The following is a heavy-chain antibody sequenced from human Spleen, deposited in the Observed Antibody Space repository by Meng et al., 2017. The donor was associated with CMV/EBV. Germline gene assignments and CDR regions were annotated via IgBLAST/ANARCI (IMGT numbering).Heavy chain of an antibody. V-gene: IGHV3-7*01. J-gene: IGHJ4*02. CDR1: GFTFSNYW. CDR3: ARDFRDLQGY. Sequence: GESLKISCAPSGFTFSNYWMSWVRQAPGKGLEWVANINQDGSKKHYVDSVKGRFTVSRDNAKNSLYLQMNSLRAEDTAVYYCARDFRDLQGYWGQGTLVPSPQ. D-gene: IGHD4-11*01. CDR2: INQDGSKK.